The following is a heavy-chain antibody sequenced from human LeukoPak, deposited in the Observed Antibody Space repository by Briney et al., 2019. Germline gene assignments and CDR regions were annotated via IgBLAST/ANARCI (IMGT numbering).Heavy chain of an antibody. J-gene: IGHJ4*02. Sequence: PSETLSLTCAVYGGSFSGYYWSWIRQPPGKGLEWIGEINHSGSTNYNPSLKSRVTISVDTSKNQFSLKLSSVTAADTAVYYCTNYDFWSGYHRWGQGTLVTVSS. D-gene: IGHD3-3*01. V-gene: IGHV4-34*03. CDR2: INHSGST. CDR1: GGSFSGYY. CDR3: TNYDFWSGYHR.